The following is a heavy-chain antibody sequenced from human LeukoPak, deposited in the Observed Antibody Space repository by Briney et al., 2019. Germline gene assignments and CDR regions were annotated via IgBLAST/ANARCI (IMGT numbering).Heavy chain of an antibody. CDR2: IIPIFGTA. CDR3: ATMVRVPTAGFDP. J-gene: IGHJ5*02. Sequence: SVKVSCKASGGTFSSYAISWVRQAPGQGLEWRGGIIPIFGTANYAQKFQGRVTITADESTSTAYMELSSLRSEDTAVYYCATMVRVPTAGFDPWGQGTLVTVSS. V-gene: IGHV1-69*13. CDR1: GGTFSSYA. D-gene: IGHD3-10*01.